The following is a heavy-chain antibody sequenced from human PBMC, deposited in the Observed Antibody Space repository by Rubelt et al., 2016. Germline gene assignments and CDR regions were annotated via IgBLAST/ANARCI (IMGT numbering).Heavy chain of an antibody. Sequence: PGEGLVWVSRINSDGSSTSYADSVKGRFTISRDNSKNTLYLQMYSLRAEDTAVYYCAKAIASLIRRGIDHWGQGTMVAVSS. V-gene: IGHV3-74*01. CDR2: INSDGSST. D-gene: IGHD3-10*01. CDR3: AKAIASLIRRGIDH. J-gene: IGHJ4*02.